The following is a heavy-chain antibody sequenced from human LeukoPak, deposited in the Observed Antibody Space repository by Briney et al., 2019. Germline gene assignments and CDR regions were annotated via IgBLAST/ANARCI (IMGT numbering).Heavy chain of an antibody. V-gene: IGHV3-48*01. Sequence: GGSLRLSCAASGFTFSSYSMSWVRQAPGKGLEWVSYISISSSTIYYADSVKGRFTISRDNAKNSLYLQMNSLRAEDTAVYYCAREVFYGSGSPRLDYWGQGTLVTVSS. D-gene: IGHD3-10*01. CDR3: AREVFYGSGSPRLDY. J-gene: IGHJ4*02. CDR1: GFTFSSYS. CDR2: ISISSSTI.